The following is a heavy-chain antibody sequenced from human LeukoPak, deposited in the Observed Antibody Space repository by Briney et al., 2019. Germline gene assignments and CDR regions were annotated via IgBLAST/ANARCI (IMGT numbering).Heavy chain of an antibody. CDR1: GFTFSSYA. Sequence: GGSLRLSCAASGFTFSSYAMHWVRQAPGKGLEWVAVISYDGSNKYYADSVKGRFTISRDNSKNTLYLQMNSLRAEDTAVYYCARAVGEITMIVANWGQGTLVTVSS. J-gene: IGHJ4*02. CDR3: ARAVGEITMIVAN. V-gene: IGHV3-30-3*01. CDR2: ISYDGSNK. D-gene: IGHD3-22*01.